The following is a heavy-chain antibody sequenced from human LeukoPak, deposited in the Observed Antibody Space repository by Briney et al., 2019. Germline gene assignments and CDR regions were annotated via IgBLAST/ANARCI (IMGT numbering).Heavy chain of an antibody. V-gene: IGHV1-2*02. J-gene: IGHJ3*02. Sequence: ASVKVSCKASGYTFTGYYMHWVRQAPGQGLEWMGWINPNSGGTNYAQKFQGRVTMTRDTSISTAYMELSRLRSDDTAVYYCALTSYCSSTSCYTRNAFDIWGQETMVTVSS. CDR3: ALTSYCSSTSCYTRNAFDI. CDR1: GYTFTGYY. CDR2: INPNSGGT. D-gene: IGHD2-2*01.